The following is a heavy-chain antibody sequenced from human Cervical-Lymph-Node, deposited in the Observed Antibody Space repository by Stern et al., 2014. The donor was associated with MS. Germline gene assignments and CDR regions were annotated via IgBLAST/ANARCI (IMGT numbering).Heavy chain of an antibody. D-gene: IGHD1-1*01. Sequence: QVQLQESGPGLVKPSETLSLTCPMSGDSISNYYWNWIRPPPGKGLEYIGYGYYSGTAMYNASLKSRVSISVDTSKMQFSLKLSSVTAADTAVYYCARGLRVVRPAGTTSYFDTWGQGILVTVSS. CDR3: ARGLRVVRPAGTTSYFDT. J-gene: IGHJ5*02. CDR2: GYYSGTA. CDR1: GDSISNYY. V-gene: IGHV4-59*01.